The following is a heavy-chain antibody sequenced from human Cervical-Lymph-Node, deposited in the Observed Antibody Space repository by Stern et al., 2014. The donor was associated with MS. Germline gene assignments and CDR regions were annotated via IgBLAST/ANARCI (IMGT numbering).Heavy chain of an antibody. D-gene: IGHD3-10*01. Sequence: VQLVESGAEVKKPGASVRVSCKASGYPFTSYYMHWVRQPPGQGLEWMVIINLSGGSTSYAQKFQGRVTMTRDTSTSTVYMELSSLRSEDTAVYYCARGSITMVRGALDYYGMDVWGQGTTVTVSS. CDR2: INLSGGST. V-gene: IGHV1-46*03. CDR1: GYPFTSYY. CDR3: ARGSITMVRGALDYYGMDV. J-gene: IGHJ6*02.